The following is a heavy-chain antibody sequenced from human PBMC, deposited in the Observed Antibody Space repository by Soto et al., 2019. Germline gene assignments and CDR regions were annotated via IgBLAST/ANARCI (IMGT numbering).Heavy chain of an antibody. D-gene: IGHD4-17*01. Sequence: SETLSLTCTVSGGSISSGDSYWNWIRHNPEKGLEWIGYINYRGTTFYNPSLKSRIIISADTSENQFSLKLNSVTAADTAVYYCVRDAPGLAPYWGQGTLVTVSS. CDR3: VRDAPGLAPY. CDR1: GGSISSGDSY. J-gene: IGHJ4*02. CDR2: INYRGTT. V-gene: IGHV4-31*03.